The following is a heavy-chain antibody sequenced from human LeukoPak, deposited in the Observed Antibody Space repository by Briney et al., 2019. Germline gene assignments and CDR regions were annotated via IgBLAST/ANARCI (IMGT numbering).Heavy chain of an antibody. J-gene: IGHJ4*02. Sequence: PGRSLRLSCAASGFTFSGYTMHWVRQAPGKGLEWVAVISYDGSNKYYADSVKGRFTISRDNSKNTLYLQMNSLRAEDTAVYYCASHYDFWRLSYWGQGTLVTVSS. CDR1: GFTFSGYT. V-gene: IGHV3-30*04. CDR3: ASHYDFWRLSY. D-gene: IGHD3-3*01. CDR2: ISYDGSNK.